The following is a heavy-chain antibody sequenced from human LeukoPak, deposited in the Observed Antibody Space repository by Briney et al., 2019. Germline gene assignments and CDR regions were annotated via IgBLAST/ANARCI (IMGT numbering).Heavy chain of an antibody. J-gene: IGHJ6*03. CDR2: INHSGST. D-gene: IGHD4-11*01. CDR1: GGSCSGYY. V-gene: IGHV4-34*01. CDR3: ARGVGVYSNYPTYYYYYYMDV. Sequence: SETLSLTCAVYGGSCSGYYLSWIRQPPGKGLEWIGEINHSGSTNYIPSLKSRVTISVDTSKNQFSLKLSSVTAADTAVYYCARGVGVYSNYPTYYYYYYMDVWGKGTTVTVSS.